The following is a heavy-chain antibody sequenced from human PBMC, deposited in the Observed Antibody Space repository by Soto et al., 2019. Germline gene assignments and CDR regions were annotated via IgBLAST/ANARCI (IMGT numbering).Heavy chain of an antibody. J-gene: IGHJ3*02. Sequence: QVQLQESGPGLVKPSETLSLTCTVSGGSISSYYWSWIRQPPGKGLEWIGYIYCSGSTNYNPTLKNRATQTVATAKNQSTQKLSSVTNADTAAYYCAREEDRAAAEGAFDIWGQGTMVTVSS. CDR1: GGSISSYY. CDR3: AREEDRAAAEGAFDI. D-gene: IGHD6-13*01. V-gene: IGHV4-59*01. CDR2: IYCSGST.